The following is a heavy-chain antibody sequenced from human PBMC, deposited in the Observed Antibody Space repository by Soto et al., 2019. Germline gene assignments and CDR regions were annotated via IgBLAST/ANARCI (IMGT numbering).Heavy chain of an antibody. Sequence: GGSLRLSCAASGFACSSYWMSWVRQAPGKGLEWVANIKQDGSEKYYVDSVKGRFTISRDNAKNSLYLQMNSLRAEDTAVYYCARYHYGSGSYWTIDYWGQGTLVTVSS. D-gene: IGHD3-10*01. J-gene: IGHJ4*02. CDR3: ARYHYGSGSYWTIDY. CDR2: IKQDGSEK. V-gene: IGHV3-7*01. CDR1: GFACSSYW.